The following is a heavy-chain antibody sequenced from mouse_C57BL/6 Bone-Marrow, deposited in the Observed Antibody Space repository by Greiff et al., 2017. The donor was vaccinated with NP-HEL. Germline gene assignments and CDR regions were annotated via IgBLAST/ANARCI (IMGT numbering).Heavy chain of an antibody. V-gene: IGHV1-72*01. CDR2: IDPNSGGT. J-gene: IGHJ4*01. Sequence: QVQLKQPGAELVKPGASVKLSCKASGYTFTSYWMHWVKQRPGRGLEWIGRIDPNSGGTKYNEKVKSKATLTVDKPSSTAYMQLSSLTSEDSAVYYCARQSNYVPYAMDYWGQGTSVTVSS. CDR3: ARQSNYVPYAMDY. CDR1: GYTFTSYW. D-gene: IGHD2-5*01.